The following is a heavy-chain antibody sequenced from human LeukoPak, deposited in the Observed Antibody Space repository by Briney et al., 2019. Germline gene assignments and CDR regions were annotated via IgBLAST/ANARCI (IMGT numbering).Heavy chain of an antibody. Sequence: GGSLRLSCAASGFTFSSYAMHWVRQAPGKGLEWVAFIRYDGSNKYYADSVKGRFTISRDNSKNTLYLQMNSLRAEDTAVYYCAKEGVAAEGLDYWGQGTLVTVSS. D-gene: IGHD6-13*01. CDR1: GFTFSSYA. CDR3: AKEGVAAEGLDY. J-gene: IGHJ4*02. CDR2: IRYDGSNK. V-gene: IGHV3-30*02.